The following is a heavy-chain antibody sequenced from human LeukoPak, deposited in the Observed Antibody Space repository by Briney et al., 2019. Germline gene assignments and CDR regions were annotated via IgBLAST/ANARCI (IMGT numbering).Heavy chain of an antibody. CDR3: ASSVLVSSSWYRGDY. Sequence: SETLSLTCTVSGGSISSYYRSWIRQPPGKGLEWIGYIYYSGSTSYNPSLKSRVTISVDTSKNQFSLKLSSVTAADTAVYYCASSVLVSSSWYRGDYWGQGTLVTVSS. CDR2: IYYSGST. V-gene: IGHV4-59*01. J-gene: IGHJ4*02. CDR1: GGSISSYY. D-gene: IGHD6-13*01.